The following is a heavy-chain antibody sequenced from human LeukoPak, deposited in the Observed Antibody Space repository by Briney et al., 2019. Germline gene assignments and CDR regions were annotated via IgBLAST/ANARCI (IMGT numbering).Heavy chain of an antibody. V-gene: IGHV3-23*01. Sequence: GGSLRLSCAASGFTFSSYAMSWVRQAPGKGLEWVSAISGSGGSTYYADSVKGRFTISRDNSKNTLYLQMNSLRAEDTAVYYCARAGDYVWGSYPHGMDVWGQGTTVTVSS. CDR2: ISGSGGST. CDR1: GFTFSSYA. D-gene: IGHD3-16*02. CDR3: ARAGDYVWGSYPHGMDV. J-gene: IGHJ6*02.